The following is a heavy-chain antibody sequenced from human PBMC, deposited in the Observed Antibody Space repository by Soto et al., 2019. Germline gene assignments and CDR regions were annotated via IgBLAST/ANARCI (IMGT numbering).Heavy chain of an antibody. CDR3: AKGVEGYCSGGSCYSDY. CDR1: GFTFSSYA. D-gene: IGHD2-15*01. V-gene: IGHV3-23*01. J-gene: IGHJ4*02. CDR2: ISGSGGST. Sequence: GWSLRLSCAASGFTFSSYAMSWVRQAPGKGLEWVSSISGSGGSTYYADSVKGRFTISRDNSKNTLYLQMNSLRAEDTAVYYCAKGVEGYCSGGSCYSDYWGQGTLVTVSS.